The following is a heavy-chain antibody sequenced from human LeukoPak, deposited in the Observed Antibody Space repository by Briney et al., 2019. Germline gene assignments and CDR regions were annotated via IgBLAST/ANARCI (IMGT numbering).Heavy chain of an antibody. J-gene: IGHJ4*02. CDR2: INHSGST. V-gene: IGHV4-34*01. Sequence: AGGSLRLSCAASGFTFSDYYMSWIRQPPGKGLEWIGEINHSGSTNYNPSLKSRVTISVDTSKNQFSLKLSSVTAADTAVYYCARGPPRWRPLRGYYYGGPFDYWGQGTLVTVSS. CDR3: ARGPPRWRPLRGYYYGGPFDY. D-gene: IGHD3-22*01. CDR1: GFTFSDYY.